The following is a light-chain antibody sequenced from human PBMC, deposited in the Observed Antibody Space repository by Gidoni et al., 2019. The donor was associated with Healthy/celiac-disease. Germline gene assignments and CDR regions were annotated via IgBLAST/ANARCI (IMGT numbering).Light chain of an antibody. Sequence: QSALTQPASVSGSPGQSITIPCTGTSSDVGGYNYFSWYQQHPGKAPKLMIYEVSNWPSGVSKRFSGSKSGNTAALTISGLQDEDEADYYCSSYTSSSTFEVFGGGTKLTVL. J-gene: IGLJ2*01. V-gene: IGLV2-14*01. CDR1: SSDVGGYNY. CDR3: SSYTSSSTFEV. CDR2: EVS.